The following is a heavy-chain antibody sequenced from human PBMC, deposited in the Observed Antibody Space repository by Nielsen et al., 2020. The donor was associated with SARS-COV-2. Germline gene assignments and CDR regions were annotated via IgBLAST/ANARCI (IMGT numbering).Heavy chain of an antibody. V-gene: IGHV3-48*03. CDR1: GFTFSSYE. Sequence: GGSLRLSCAASGFTFSSYEMNWVRQAPGKGLEWVSYISSSGSTIYYADSVKGRFTISRDNAKNSLYLQMNSLRAEDTAVYYCARESLRYLDAFDIWSQGTMVTVSS. J-gene: IGHJ3*02. CDR3: ARESLRYLDAFDI. CDR2: ISSSGSTI. D-gene: IGHD1-26*01.